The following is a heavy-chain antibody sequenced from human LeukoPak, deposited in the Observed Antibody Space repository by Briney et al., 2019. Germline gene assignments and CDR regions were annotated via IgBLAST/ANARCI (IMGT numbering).Heavy chain of an antibody. J-gene: IGHJ4*02. Sequence: GGSLRLSCAASGFTFSTYWMTWVRQAPGKGLEWVANINQDGSEEYYVDSVKGRFTISRGNAKNSLYLQVNSLRAEDTAEYYCASRALSGAQSLYYFDYWGQGTLVTVSS. V-gene: IGHV3-7*03. CDR1: GFTFSTYW. CDR2: INQDGSEE. CDR3: ASRALSGAQSLYYFDY. D-gene: IGHD3-10*01.